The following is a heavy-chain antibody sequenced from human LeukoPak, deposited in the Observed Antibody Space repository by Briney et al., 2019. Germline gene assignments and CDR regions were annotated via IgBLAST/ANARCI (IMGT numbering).Heavy chain of an antibody. J-gene: IGHJ4*02. CDR3: ARESSGDFLDY. V-gene: IGHV4-59*12. CDR1: GGSISGYY. CDR2: IHYSGST. Sequence: PSETLSLTCIVSGGSISGYYWSWIRQPPGKGLEWIGYIHYSGSTNNNPSLKSRVTISVDTSKNQFSLKLRSVTAADTAVYYCARESSGDFLDYWGQGTLVTVSS. D-gene: IGHD3-10*01.